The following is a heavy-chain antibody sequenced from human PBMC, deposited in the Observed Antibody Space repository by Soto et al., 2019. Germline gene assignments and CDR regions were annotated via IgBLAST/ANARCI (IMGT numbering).Heavy chain of an antibody. J-gene: IGHJ3*02. Sequence: PGGSLRLSCAASGFTFSSYAMSWVRQAPGKGLEWVSAISGSGGSTYYADSVKGRFTISRDNSKNTLYLQMNSLRAEDTAVYYCAKVGGDVVVVAATRLEAFDIWGPGTMVTVSS. V-gene: IGHV3-23*01. CDR1: GFTFSSYA. CDR3: AKVGGDVVVVAATRLEAFDI. D-gene: IGHD2-15*01. CDR2: ISGSGGST.